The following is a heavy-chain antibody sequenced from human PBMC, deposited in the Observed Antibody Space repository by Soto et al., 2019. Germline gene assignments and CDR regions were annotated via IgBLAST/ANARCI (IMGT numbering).Heavy chain of an antibody. J-gene: IGHJ5*02. V-gene: IGHV4-31*03. CDR1: GGSISSCGYY. CDR3: ARVSGCSGGSCYRWFDP. D-gene: IGHD2-15*01. CDR2: IYYSGST. Sequence: PSETLSLTCTVSGGSISSCGYYWSWIRQHPGKGLEWIGYIYYSGSTYYKPSLKSRVTISVDTSKNQFSLKLSSVTAADTAVYYFARVSGCSGGSCYRWFDPWGQGTLVTVSS.